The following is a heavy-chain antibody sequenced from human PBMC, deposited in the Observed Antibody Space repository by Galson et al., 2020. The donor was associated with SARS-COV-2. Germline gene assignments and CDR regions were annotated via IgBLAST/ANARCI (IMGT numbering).Heavy chain of an antibody. CDR2: TYYRSQWSI. CDR1: GDSVSSNSAA. Sequence: SETLSLTCAISGDSVSSNSAAWNWIRQPPSRGLEWLGRTYYRSQWSIDYAVSVKSRIIINPDTSKNQFSLQLNSVTPEDTAMYYCAGRVAGANSLDIWGQGTMVIVSS. V-gene: IGHV6-1*01. J-gene: IGHJ3*02. D-gene: IGHD1-26*01. CDR3: AGRVAGANSLDI.